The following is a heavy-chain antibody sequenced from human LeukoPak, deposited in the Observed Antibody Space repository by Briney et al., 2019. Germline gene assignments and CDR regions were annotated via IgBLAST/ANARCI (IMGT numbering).Heavy chain of an antibody. D-gene: IGHD3-10*01. CDR2: MNPNSGNT. V-gene: IGHV1-8*01. CDR1: GYTFTSYD. CDR3: ARPLFGTDDAFDI. J-gene: IGHJ3*02. Sequence: GGSVKVSCKASGYTFTSYDINWARQAIGQGLEWMGWMNPNSGNTGYAQKFQGRVTMTRNTYISTAYMELSSLRSEDTAVYYCARPLFGTDDAFDIWGQGTMVTVSS.